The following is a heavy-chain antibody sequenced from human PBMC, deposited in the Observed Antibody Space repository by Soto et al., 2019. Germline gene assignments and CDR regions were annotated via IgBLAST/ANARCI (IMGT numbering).Heavy chain of an antibody. CDR2: IYSGGAT. Sequence: GGSLRLSCAAAGFSVSTSHISWVRQAPGKGLEWVSVIYSGGATHYADSVKGRFTISRDNSRDTLFLQMNSLRAEDTAIYYCAKSSVWYPYFDSWGQGTLVTVSS. CDR3: AKSSVWYPYFDS. CDR1: GFSVSTSH. J-gene: IGHJ4*02. D-gene: IGHD6-13*01. V-gene: IGHV3-53*01.